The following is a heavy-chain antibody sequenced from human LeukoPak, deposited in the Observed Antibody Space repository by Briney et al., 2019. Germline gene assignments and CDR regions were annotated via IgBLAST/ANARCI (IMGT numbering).Heavy chain of an antibody. J-gene: IGHJ3*02. V-gene: IGHV1-69*04. CDR2: IIPILGIA. D-gene: IGHD3-10*01. Sequence: SVKVSCKASGGTFSSYAISWVRQAHGQGLEWMGRIIPILGIANYAQKFQGRVTITADKSTSTAYMELSSLRSEDTAVYYCARYYYGSGSYKSDAFDIWGQGTMVTVSS. CDR3: ARYYYGSGSYKSDAFDI. CDR1: GGTFSSYA.